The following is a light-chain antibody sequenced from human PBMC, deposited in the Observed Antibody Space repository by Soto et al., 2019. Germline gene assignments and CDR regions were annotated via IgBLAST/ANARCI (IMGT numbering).Light chain of an antibody. CDR2: ANN. CDR1: SSNIGAGFD. Sequence: QSVLTQPPSVSGAPGQRVTISCTGSSSNIGAGFDVHWYQQLPGTAPKLLIYANNNRPSGVPDRFSGSKSGTSASLDITGLQAEDEADYYCQSYATSLSVWVFGGGTKLTVL. V-gene: IGLV1-40*01. CDR3: QSYATSLSVWV. J-gene: IGLJ3*02.